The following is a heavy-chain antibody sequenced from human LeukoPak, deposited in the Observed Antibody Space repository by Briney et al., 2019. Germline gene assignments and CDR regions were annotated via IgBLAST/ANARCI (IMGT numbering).Heavy chain of an antibody. V-gene: IGHV4-38-2*02. J-gene: IGHJ5*02. CDR1: GYSISSGYY. CDR2: ISHSGST. CDR3: ARDSGYYDFWSGYFLSATPGGGFDP. Sequence: PSETLSLTCSVAGYSISSGYYWGWIRQPPGKGLEWIGSISHSGSTYYNPSLKSRVTISVDTSKNHFSLKLGSVTAADTAVYYCARDSGYYDFWSGYFLSATPGGGFDPWGQGTLVTVSS. D-gene: IGHD3-3*01.